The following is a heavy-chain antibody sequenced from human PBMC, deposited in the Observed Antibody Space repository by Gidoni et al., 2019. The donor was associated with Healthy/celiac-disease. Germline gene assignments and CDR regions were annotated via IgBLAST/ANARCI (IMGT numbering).Heavy chain of an antibody. Sequence: EVQLVQSGAEVKKPGESLKISCKGSGYSFTSYWIGWVRQMPGKGLEWMGIIYPGDSDTRYSPSFQGQVTISADKSISTAYLQWSSLKASDTAMYYCARTETAAGTGVGVHHWGQGTLVTVSS. D-gene: IGHD6-13*01. CDR2: IYPGDSDT. V-gene: IGHV5-51*01. CDR3: ARTETAAGTGVGVHH. CDR1: GYSFTSYW. J-gene: IGHJ4*02.